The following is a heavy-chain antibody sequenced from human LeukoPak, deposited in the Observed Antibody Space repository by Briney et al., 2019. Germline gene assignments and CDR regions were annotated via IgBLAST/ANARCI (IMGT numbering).Heavy chain of an antibody. CDR2: ISSNGGST. CDR1: GFTFNSYV. V-gene: IGHV3-64D*09. D-gene: IGHD3-22*01. Sequence: GGSLRLSCSASGFTFNSYVMHWVRQAPGKGLEYVSAISSNGGSTYYADSVKGRFTTSRDNSKNTLYLQMSSLRGEDTAVYYCARVEYYYDSSGYYVYYFDYWGQGTLVTVSS. CDR3: ARVEYYYDSSGYYVYYFDY. J-gene: IGHJ4*02.